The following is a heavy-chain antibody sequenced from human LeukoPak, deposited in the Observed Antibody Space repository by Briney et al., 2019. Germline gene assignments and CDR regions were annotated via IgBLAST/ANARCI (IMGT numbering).Heavy chain of an antibody. J-gene: IGHJ4*02. CDR2: ISSSSSTI. Sequence: PGGSLXLSCAASGFTFSSYSMNWVRQAPGKGLEWVSYISSSSSTIYYADYVKGRFTISTDNAKNSLYLQMNSLRAEDTAVYYCAREGGIAAAGPYFDYWGQGTLVTVSS. CDR1: GFTFSSYS. D-gene: IGHD6-13*01. CDR3: AREGGIAAAGPYFDY. V-gene: IGHV3-48*01.